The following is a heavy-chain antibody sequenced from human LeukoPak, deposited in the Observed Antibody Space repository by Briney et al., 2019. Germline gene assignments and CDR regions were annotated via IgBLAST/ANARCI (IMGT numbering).Heavy chain of an antibody. V-gene: IGHV4-30-4*01. CDR3: ARARRDGDWYFDL. D-gene: IGHD5-24*01. CDR2: IFYSGST. Sequence: SETLSPTCTVSGGSINSGDYYWSWIRRPPGKGLEWIGYIFYSGSTYCNPSLKSRVTISVDTSKNQFPLKLSSVTAADTAVYYCARARRDGDWYFDLWGRGTLVTVSS. J-gene: IGHJ2*01. CDR1: GGSINSGDYY.